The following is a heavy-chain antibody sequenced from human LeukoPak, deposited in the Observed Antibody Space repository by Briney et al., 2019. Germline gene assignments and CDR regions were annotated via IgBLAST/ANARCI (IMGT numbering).Heavy chain of an antibody. J-gene: IGHJ6*02. Sequence: GASVKVSCKASGYTFNSFGISWVRQAPGQGLEWMGWISAYNGNTHNPEKLQGRLTMTTDTSTSTAYMELRSLRSDDTAIYYCARDTVMMVGSYYYGKDVWGQGTTVTVSS. CDR2: ISAYNGNT. D-gene: IGHD2-15*01. CDR1: GYTFNSFG. CDR3: ARDTVMMVGSYYYGKDV. V-gene: IGHV1-18*01.